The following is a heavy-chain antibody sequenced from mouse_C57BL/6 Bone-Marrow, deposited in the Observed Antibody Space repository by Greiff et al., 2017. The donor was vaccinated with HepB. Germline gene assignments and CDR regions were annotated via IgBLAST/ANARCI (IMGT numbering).Heavy chain of an antibody. J-gene: IGHJ2*01. V-gene: IGHV1-64*01. CDR1: GYTFTSYW. Sequence: VQLQQPGAELVKPGASVKLSCKASGYTFTSYWMHWVKQRPGQGLEWIGMIHPNSGSTNYNEKFKSKATLTVDKSSSTAYRQLSSLTSEDSAVYYCARGRGGYSGYWGQGTTLTVSS. CDR3: ARGRGGYSGY. CDR2: IHPNSGST. D-gene: IGHD2-3*01.